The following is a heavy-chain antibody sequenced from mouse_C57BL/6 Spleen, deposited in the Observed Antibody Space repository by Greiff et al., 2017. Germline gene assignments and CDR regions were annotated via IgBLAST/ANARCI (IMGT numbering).Heavy chain of an antibody. CDR2: INPSSGYT. CDR1: GYTFTSYT. V-gene: IGHV1-4*01. J-gene: IGHJ2*01. Sequence: QVQLKESGAELARPGASVKMSCTASGYTFTSYTMHWVKQRPGQGLEWIGYINPSSGYTKYNQKFKDKATLTADKSSSTAYMQLSSMTSEDSAVYYCATLTPGDYWGQGTTLTVSS. CDR3: ATLTPGDY.